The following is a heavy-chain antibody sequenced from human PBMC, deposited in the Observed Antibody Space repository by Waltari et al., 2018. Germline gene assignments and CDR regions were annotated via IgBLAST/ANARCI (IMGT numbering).Heavy chain of an antibody. V-gene: IGHV1-69*14. D-gene: IGHD3-22*01. CDR2: IIPIFGTA. Sequence: QVQLVQSGAEVKKPGSSVKVSCKASGGTFSSYAISWVRQAPGQGLEWMGGIIPIFGTANYAQKFQGRVTITADKSTSTAYMELSSLRSEDTAVYYCARLLGDSSGQIHPKGSDYWGQGTLVTVSS. CDR3: ARLLGDSSGQIHPKGSDY. J-gene: IGHJ4*02. CDR1: GGTFSSYA.